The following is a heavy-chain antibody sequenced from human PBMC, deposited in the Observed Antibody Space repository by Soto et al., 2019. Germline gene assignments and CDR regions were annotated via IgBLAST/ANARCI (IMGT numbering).Heavy chain of an antibody. D-gene: IGHD3-10*01. J-gene: IGHJ4*02. CDR2: MNPRTGDT. CDR1: GYNFDAFD. V-gene: IGHV1-8*02. CDR3: VRQPGGVATPGDDY. Sequence: ASLKVSCKASGYNFDAFDIHWVRQAAGQGLEWMGWMNPRTGDTAFAQEFQDRVTMTSDTSRNTAYMEVSGLRSEDTAVYFCVRQPGGVATPGDDYWGQGTLVTVSS.